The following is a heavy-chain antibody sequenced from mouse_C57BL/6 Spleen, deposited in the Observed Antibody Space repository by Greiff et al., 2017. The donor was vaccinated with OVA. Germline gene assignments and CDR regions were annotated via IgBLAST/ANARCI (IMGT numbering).Heavy chain of an antibody. J-gene: IGHJ3*01. CDR3: AKGGGYYWFAY. V-gene: IGHV5-17*01. D-gene: IGHD2-3*01. CDR2: ISSGSSTI. Sequence: EVKVEESGGGLVKPGGSLKLSCAASGFTFSDYGMHWVRQAPEKGLEWVAYISSGSSTIYYADTVKGRFTISRDNAKNTLFLQMTSLRSEDTAMDYCAKGGGYYWFAYWGQGTLVTVSA. CDR1: GFTFSDYG.